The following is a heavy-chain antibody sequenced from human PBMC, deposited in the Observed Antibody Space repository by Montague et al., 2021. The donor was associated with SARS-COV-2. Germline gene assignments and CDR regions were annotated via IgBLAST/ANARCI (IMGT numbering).Heavy chain of an antibody. Sequence: SETLSLTCAFHGGSFITSFSPWIRQPPGKGLAWIWEIHHGGRTNYNPSLKSRVTISADTSKDKFSLKLTSVAAADTAVYYCARLGDGVVPSPILGVGPYYSYPYTALWGSGTTVTVSS. J-gene: IGHJ6*03. CDR2: IHHGGRT. CDR3: ARLGDGVVPSPILGVGPYYSYPYTAL. D-gene: IGHD3-10*01. CDR1: GGSFITSF. V-gene: IGHV4-34*01.